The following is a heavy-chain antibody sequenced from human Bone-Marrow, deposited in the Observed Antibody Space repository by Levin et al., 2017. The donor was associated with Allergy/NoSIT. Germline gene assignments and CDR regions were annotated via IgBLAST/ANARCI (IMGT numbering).Heavy chain of an antibody. CDR1: GYTFISYD. V-gene: IGHV1-8*01. J-gene: IGHJ4*02. D-gene: IGHD6-13*01. Sequence: ASVKVSCKASGYTFISYDLNWVRQATGQGLEWMGWMNPNSGNTGYAQKFQGRVTITRNTSISTAYMELSSLRSEDTAVYYCARGLRQLDFDYWGQGTLVTVSS. CDR3: ARGLRQLDFDY. CDR2: MNPNSGNT.